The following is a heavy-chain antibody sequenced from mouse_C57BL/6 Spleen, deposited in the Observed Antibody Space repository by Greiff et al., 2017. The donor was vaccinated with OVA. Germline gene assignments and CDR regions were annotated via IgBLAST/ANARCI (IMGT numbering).Heavy chain of an antibody. CDR1: GYTFTDYY. J-gene: IGHJ2*01. CDR2: INPNNGGT. Sequence: VQLQQSGPELVKPGASVKISCKASGYTFTDYYMNWVKQSHGKSLEWIGDINPNNGGTSYNQKFKGKATLTVDKSSSTAYMELRSLTSEDSAVYYCSIPASYSNYDFDYWGQGTTLTVSS. CDR3: SIPASYSNYDFDY. D-gene: IGHD2-5*01. V-gene: IGHV1-26*01.